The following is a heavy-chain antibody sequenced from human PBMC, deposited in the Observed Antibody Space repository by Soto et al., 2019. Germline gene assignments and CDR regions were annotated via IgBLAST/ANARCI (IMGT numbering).Heavy chain of an antibody. J-gene: IGHJ4*02. CDR2: IKHSGST. D-gene: IGHD2-21*01. V-gene: IGHV4-34*01. CDR3: SRAGCGGNGCFEYFFDH. CDR1: GGSFSGYY. Sequence: KSSETLSLTCAAYGGSFSGYYWSWIRQPPGKGLEWIGEIKHSGSTNYNPSLKSRVTISVDTSKNKFSLKLSSGIAADKAAYYCSRAGCGGNGCFEYFFDHWGQGILVTVSS.